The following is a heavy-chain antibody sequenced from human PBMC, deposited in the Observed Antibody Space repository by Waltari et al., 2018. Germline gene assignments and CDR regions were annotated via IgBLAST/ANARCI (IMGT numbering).Heavy chain of an antibody. Sequence: QMQLQESGPGLVKPSGALSVTCTVSGESMSSGVWWNWVRQSPEKGLEWMGQIQRSGRTRYNPSFESRVTRSMDASNNQVSLKVTSTAAADTAVDYCARDRGRGIYLDSWGRGTLVTVSP. J-gene: IGHJ4*02. CDR3: ARDRGRGIYLDS. CDR2: IQRSGRT. CDR1: GESMSSGVW. D-gene: IGHD2-15*01. V-gene: IGHV4-4*02.